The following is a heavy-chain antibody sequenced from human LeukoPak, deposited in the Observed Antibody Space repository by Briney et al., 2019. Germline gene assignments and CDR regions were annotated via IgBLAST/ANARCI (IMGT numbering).Heavy chain of an antibody. CDR3: ATDNWFDP. V-gene: IGHV1-24*01. J-gene: IGHJ5*02. CDR1: GGTFSSYA. CDR2: FDPEDGET. Sequence: GASVKVSCKASGGTFSSYAISWVRQAPGKGLEWMGGFDPEDGETIYAQKFQGRVTMTEDTSTDTAYMELSSLRSEDTAVYYCATDNWFDPWGQGTLVTVSS.